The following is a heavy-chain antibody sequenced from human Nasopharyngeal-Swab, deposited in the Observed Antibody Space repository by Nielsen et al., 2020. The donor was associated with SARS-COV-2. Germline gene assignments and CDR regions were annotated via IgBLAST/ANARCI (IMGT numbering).Heavy chain of an antibody. Sequence: SVKVSCKASGGTFSSYAISWVRQAPGQGLEWMGGIIPIFGTANYAQKFQGRVTITADESTSTAYMELSSLRSEDTAVYYCARERVSYDFWSDYFPLNWFDPWGQGTLVTVSS. CDR1: GGTFSSYA. J-gene: IGHJ5*02. D-gene: IGHD3-3*01. CDR2: IIPIFGTA. V-gene: IGHV1-69*13. CDR3: ARERVSYDFWSDYFPLNWFDP.